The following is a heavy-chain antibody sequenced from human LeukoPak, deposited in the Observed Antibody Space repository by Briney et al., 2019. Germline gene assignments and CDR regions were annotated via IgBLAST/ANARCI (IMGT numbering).Heavy chain of an antibody. J-gene: IGHJ3*02. V-gene: IGHV4-34*01. Sequence: SETLSLTCAVYGRSFSGYYWSWIRQPPGKGLEWIAEINHSGSTKYNPSLKSRVTISVDVSKNQFSLKLSSVTAADTAVYYCASQIVTMIVVVTRKGAFDIWGQGKMVTVSS. CDR1: GRSFSGYY. CDR2: INHSGST. CDR3: ASQIVTMIVVVTRKGAFDI. D-gene: IGHD3-22*01.